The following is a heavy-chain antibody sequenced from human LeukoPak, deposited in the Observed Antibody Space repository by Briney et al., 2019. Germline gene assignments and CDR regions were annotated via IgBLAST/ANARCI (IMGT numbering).Heavy chain of an antibody. J-gene: IGHJ4*02. D-gene: IGHD1-26*01. Sequence: SETLSFTGTVSGGSISSYYWSWFRQPAGKGLEWCGRIYTSGSTNCNPSLKSRVTMSVDTSKNQYSLKLSSGTAADTAVYYCARGGSYYPDWGQGTLVTVSS. CDR3: ARGGSYYPD. CDR2: IYTSGST. V-gene: IGHV4-4*07. CDR1: GGSISSYY.